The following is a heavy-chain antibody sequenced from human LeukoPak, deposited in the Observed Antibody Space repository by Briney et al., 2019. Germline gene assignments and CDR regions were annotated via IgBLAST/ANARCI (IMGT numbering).Heavy chain of an antibody. CDR3: ARDRTGRPSYTISGFNPMDV. CDR1: GYTFTNYG. V-gene: IGHV1-18*01. D-gene: IGHD2-2*02. J-gene: IGHJ6*03. Sequence: GASVKVSCKASGYTFTNYGISWVRQAPGQGLEWMGWISVYNGNTNYAQKLQGRVTMTTDTSTSTAYMELRSLRSDDTAVYYCARDRTGRPSYTISGFNPMDVWGKGTTVTVSS. CDR2: ISVYNGNT.